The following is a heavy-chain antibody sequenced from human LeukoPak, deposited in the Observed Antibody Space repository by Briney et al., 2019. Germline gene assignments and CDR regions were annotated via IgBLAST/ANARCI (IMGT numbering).Heavy chain of an antibody. Sequence: GSLRLSCAASGFTFSSYGMHWVRQAPGKGLEWVAFIRYDGSNKYYADSVKGRFTISRDNSKNTLYLQMNRLRAEDTAVYYCAKDPYSSGPYNWFDPWGQGTLVTVSS. CDR3: AKDPYSSGPYNWFDP. V-gene: IGHV3-30*02. J-gene: IGHJ5*02. D-gene: IGHD6-19*01. CDR1: GFTFSSYG. CDR2: IRYDGSNK.